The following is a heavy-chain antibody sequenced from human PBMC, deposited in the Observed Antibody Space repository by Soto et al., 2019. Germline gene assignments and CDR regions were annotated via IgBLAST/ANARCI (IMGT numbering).Heavy chain of an antibody. D-gene: IGHD2-15*01. J-gene: IGHJ6*02. Sequence: GASVKVSCKASGFTFTSSAVQWVRQARGQRLEWIGWIVVGSGNTNYAQKFQERVTITRDMSTSTAYMELSSLRSEDTAVYYCAADWTVVAAPPGDYYYGMDVWGQGTTVTVSS. CDR2: IVVGSGNT. CDR3: AADWTVVAAPPGDYYYGMDV. CDR1: GFTFTSSA. V-gene: IGHV1-58*01.